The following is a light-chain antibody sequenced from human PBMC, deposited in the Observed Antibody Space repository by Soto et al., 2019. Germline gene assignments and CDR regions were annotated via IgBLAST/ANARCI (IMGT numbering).Light chain of an antibody. Sequence: ILLTPSPATLSLYPGEIATLSCRASQSVGKYLVWYQQKPGQAPRLLIYDASNRATGIPARFSGSGSGTDFTLTISSLEPEDFAVYYCQQRGNRPPWTFGQGSKVDI. CDR3: QQRGNRPPWT. J-gene: IGKJ1*01. V-gene: IGKV3-11*01. CDR1: QSVGKY. CDR2: DAS.